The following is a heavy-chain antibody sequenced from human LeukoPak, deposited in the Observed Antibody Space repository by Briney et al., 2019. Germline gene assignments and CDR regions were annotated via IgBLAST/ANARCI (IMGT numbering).Heavy chain of an antibody. J-gene: IGHJ6*02. CDR2: ISSSGGTT. CDR3: AKGVTPYNFYGMDV. D-gene: IGHD2-15*01. V-gene: IGHV3-23*01. CDR1: GFXFSLSP. Sequence: PGGSLRLSCAASGFXFSLSPMSWVRQAPGKGLEWVSDISSSGGTTYYADSVKGRFTISRDNSKNTMYLVMNSLRAEDTALYYCAKGVTPYNFYGMDVWGQGTTVTVSS.